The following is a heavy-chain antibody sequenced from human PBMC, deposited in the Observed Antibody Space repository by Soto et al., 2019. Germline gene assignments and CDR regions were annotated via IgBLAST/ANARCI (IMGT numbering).Heavy chain of an antibody. CDR3: TRSITGYSYADT. CDR1: GFTFTSYW. J-gene: IGHJ5*02. Sequence: EVQLMESGGGLVQPGGSLRLSCAASGFTFTSYWMHWVRQAPGKGLVWVSRINSDGSSTVYVDSVKGRFTISRDNAKNTLYLQMNSLRVEDTAVYYCTRSITGYSYADTWGQGTRVNVSS. V-gene: IGHV3-74*01. CDR2: INSDGSST. D-gene: IGHD5-18*01.